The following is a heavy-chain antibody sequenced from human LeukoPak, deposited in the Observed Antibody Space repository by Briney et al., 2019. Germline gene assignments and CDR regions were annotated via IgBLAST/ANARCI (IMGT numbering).Heavy chain of an antibody. CDR3: VKDLKAGGILTD. CDR1: GFFFGSYS. V-gene: IGHV3-21*04. Sequence: PGGSLRLSCEASGFFFGSYSMNWVRQAPGKGLERVSSISSSNNYIYYADSVKGRFTISRDNAKNFLFLQMNSLRVEDTALYYCVKDLKAGGILTDWGQGTLVTVSS. CDR2: ISSSNNYI. D-gene: IGHD3-9*01. J-gene: IGHJ4*02.